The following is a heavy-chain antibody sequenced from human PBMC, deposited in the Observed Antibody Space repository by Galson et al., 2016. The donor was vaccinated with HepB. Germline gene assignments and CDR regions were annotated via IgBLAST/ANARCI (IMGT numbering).Heavy chain of an antibody. D-gene: IGHD5-18*01. V-gene: IGHV3-23*01. J-gene: IGHJ4*02. CDR2: VVCSGGTT. Sequence: SLRLSCAASGFTSSSYVMSWFRQAPGQGLEWVSGVVCSGGTTYHAESVQGGFIVSRDNSTNILHLQMDSLRVEDTAISYCASQQLWPSFDYWGQGILVTVSS. CDR1: GFTSSSYV. CDR3: ASQQLWPSFDY.